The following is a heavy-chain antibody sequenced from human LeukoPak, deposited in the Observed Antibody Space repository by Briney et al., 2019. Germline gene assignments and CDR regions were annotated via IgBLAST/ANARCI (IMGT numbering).Heavy chain of an antibody. D-gene: IGHD3-22*01. CDR2: INPSGGST. J-gene: IGHJ4*02. CDR3: ARGPYYYDSSGYHTNLFGY. V-gene: IGHV1-46*01. Sequence: ASVKVSCKASGYTFTGYYMHWVRQAPGQGLEWMGIINPSGGSTSYAQNFQGRVTMTRDTSTNTVYMELSSLRSEDTAVYYCARGPYYYDSSGYHTNLFGYWGQGTLVTVSS. CDR1: GYTFTGYY.